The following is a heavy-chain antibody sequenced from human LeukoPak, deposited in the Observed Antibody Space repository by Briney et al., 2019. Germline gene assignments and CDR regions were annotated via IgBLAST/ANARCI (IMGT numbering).Heavy chain of an antibody. Sequence: SVKASCKASGGTFSSYAISWVRQAPGQGLEWMGGIIPIFGTANHAQKFQGRVTITADESTSTAYMELSSLRSEDTAVYYCARRTRQQLATNDAFDIWGQGTMVTVSS. CDR2: IIPIFGTA. V-gene: IGHV1-69*13. J-gene: IGHJ3*02. CDR3: ARRTRQQLATNDAFDI. CDR1: GGTFSSYA. D-gene: IGHD6-13*01.